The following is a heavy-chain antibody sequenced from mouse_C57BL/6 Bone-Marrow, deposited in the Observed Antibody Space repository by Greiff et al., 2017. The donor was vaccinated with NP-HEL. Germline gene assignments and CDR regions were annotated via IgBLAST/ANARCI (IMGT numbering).Heavy chain of an antibody. V-gene: IGHV1-63*01. CDR1: GYTFTNYW. J-gene: IGHJ4*01. CDR3: ARFAPYDYDVPYAMDY. CDR2: IYPGGGYT. D-gene: IGHD2-4*01. Sequence: QVQLKESGAELVRPGTSVKMSCKASGYTFTNYWIGWAKQRPGHGLEWIGDIYPGGGYTNYNEKFKGKATLTADKSSSTAYMQFSSLTSEDSAIYYCARFAPYDYDVPYAMDYWGQGTSVTVSS.